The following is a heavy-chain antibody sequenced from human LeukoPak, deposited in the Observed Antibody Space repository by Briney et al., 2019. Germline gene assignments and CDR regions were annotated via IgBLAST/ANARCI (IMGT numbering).Heavy chain of an antibody. CDR2: LSAYNGNT. V-gene: IGHV1-18*01. CDR3: ARRSGSYYGTDNWFDP. CDR1: GYTFTSYG. J-gene: IGHJ5*02. D-gene: IGHD1-26*01. Sequence: GASVKVSCKASGYTFTSYGISWVRQAPGQGLEWMGWLSAYNGNTNYAQKLQGRVTMTTDTSTSTAYMELRSLRSDDTAVYYCARRSGSYYGTDNWFDPWGQGTLVTVSS.